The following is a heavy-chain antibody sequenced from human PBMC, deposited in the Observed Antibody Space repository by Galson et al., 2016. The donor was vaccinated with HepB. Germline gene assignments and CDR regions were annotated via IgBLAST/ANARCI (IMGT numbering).Heavy chain of an antibody. CDR2: MSDSGGST. CDR3: AVRYSSIWYFQH. Sequence: SLRLSCAASGFTLSNSAMSWVRQAPGKGLEWVSAMSDSGGSTYYADSVKGRFTISRDNSKNTVYLQMNSLRAEDTAVYYCAVRYSSIWYFQHWGRGTLVSVSS. CDR1: GFTLSNSA. J-gene: IGHJ1*01. D-gene: IGHD6-13*01. V-gene: IGHV3-23*01.